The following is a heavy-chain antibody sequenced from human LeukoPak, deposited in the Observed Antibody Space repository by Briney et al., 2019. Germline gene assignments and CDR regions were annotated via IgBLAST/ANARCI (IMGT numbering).Heavy chain of an antibody. V-gene: IGHV3-49*04. D-gene: IGHD3-16*01. J-gene: IGHJ4*02. Sequence: PGRSLRLSCTFSGLSFSDSAVTWVRQAAGKGLEWFGCTRSKVYGGTTEYAASVKGRITISRDESKSIAYLQMDSLTTEDTAVYFCARGERDFDHWGQGTLATVSS. CDR3: ARGERDFDH. CDR2: TRSKVYGGTT. CDR1: GLSFSDSA.